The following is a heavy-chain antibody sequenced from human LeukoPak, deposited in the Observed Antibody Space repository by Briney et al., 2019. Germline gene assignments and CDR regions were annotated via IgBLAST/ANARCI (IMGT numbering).Heavy chain of an antibody. CDR3: ARHAYSYGYYY. CDR2: INHSGST. CDR1: GGSFSGYY. D-gene: IGHD5-18*01. V-gene: IGHV4-34*01. Sequence: SETLSLTCAVYGGSFSGYYWSWIRQPPGKGLEWIGEINHSGSTNYNPSLKSRVTISVDTSKNQFSLKLSSVTAADTAVYYCARHAYSYGYYYWGRGTLVTVSS. J-gene: IGHJ4*02.